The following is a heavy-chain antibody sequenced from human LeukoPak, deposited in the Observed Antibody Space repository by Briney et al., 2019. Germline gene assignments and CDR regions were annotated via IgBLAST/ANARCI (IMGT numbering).Heavy chain of an antibody. CDR2: ISGSGGST. CDR1: GFTFSSYA. D-gene: IGHD3-22*01. V-gene: IGHV3-23*01. J-gene: IGHJ5*02. CDR3: ARGAPDVVVNMYNWFDP. Sequence: PGGSLRLSCAASGFTFSSYAMSWVRQAPGKGLEWVSAISGSGGSTYYADSVKGRFTISRDNAKNSLYLQMNSLRAEDTAVYYCARGAPDVVVNMYNWFDPWGQGTLVTVSS.